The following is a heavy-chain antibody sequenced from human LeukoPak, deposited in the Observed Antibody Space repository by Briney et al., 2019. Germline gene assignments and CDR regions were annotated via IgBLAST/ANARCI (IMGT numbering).Heavy chain of an antibody. CDR2: ISGSGGST. J-gene: IGHJ4*02. Sequence: PGGSLRLSCAASGFTFSSYAMSWVRQAPGKGLDWVSAISGSGGSTYYADSVKGRFTISRDNSKNTLYLQMNSLRAEDTAVYYCAMTVYDFWSGLNYWGQGTLVTVSS. CDR1: GFTFSSYA. V-gene: IGHV3-23*01. D-gene: IGHD3-3*01. CDR3: AMTVYDFWSGLNY.